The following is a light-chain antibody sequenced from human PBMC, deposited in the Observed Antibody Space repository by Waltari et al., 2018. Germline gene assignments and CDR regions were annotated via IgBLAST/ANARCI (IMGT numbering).Light chain of an antibody. CDR3: QQFGISVWT. J-gene: IGKJ1*01. CDR2: GAS. CDR1: QGISSSY. V-gene: IGKV3-20*01. Sequence: EIVMTQSPGTLSLSAGDRATRTCRASQGISSSYLAWYQQKPGQAPRLLIYGASRRATGIPDRFSGGGSGTDFTLTISRLEPEDFAVYYCQQFGISVWTFGQGTKVEIK.